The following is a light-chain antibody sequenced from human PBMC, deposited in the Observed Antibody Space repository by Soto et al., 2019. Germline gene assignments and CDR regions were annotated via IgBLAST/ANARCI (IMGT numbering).Light chain of an antibody. CDR3: CSYAGSSTSWV. CDR2: EVN. V-gene: IGLV2-23*02. J-gene: IGLJ3*02. CDR1: SSDLGSYNL. Sequence: QSALTQPASVSGSPGQSLTISCTGTSSDLGSYNLVSWYQQHPGKAPKLMIYEVNKRPSGVSNRFSASKSGNTASLTISGLQAEYEADYYCCSYAGSSTSWVFGGGTQLTVL.